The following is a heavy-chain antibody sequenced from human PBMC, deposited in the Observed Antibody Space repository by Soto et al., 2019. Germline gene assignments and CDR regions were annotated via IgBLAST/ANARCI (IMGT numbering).Heavy chain of an antibody. CDR2: MSSSGATI. D-gene: IGHD6-13*01. Sequence: GGSLRLSCAGSGFTFRDYYMSWVRLPPGQGLEWVSYMSSSGATIYYADSVKGRFTISRDNAKNSLYLQMNSLRADDPAVYDCARNTVSAAGADYYGLDVWGKGTTVTVSS. J-gene: IGHJ6*04. V-gene: IGHV3-11*01. CDR1: GFTFRDYY. CDR3: ARNTVSAAGADYYGLDV.